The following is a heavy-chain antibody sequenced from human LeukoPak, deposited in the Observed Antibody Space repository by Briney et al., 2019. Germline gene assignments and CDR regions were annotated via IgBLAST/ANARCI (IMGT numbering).Heavy chain of an antibody. CDR2: IYYSGST. CDR1: GGSFSGYY. D-gene: IGHD3-9*01. Sequence: PSETLSLTCAVYGGSFSGYYWSWIRQPPGKGLEWIGSIYYSGSTYYDPSLKSRVTISVDTSKNQFSLKLSSVTAADTAVYYCARRVYDILTGYAWFDPWGQGTLVTVSS. J-gene: IGHJ5*02. V-gene: IGHV4-34*01. CDR3: ARRVYDILTGYAWFDP.